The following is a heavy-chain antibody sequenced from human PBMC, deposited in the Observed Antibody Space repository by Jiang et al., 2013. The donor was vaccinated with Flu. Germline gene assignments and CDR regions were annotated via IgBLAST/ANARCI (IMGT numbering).Heavy chain of an antibody. D-gene: IGHD3-3*01. CDR1: GYTFTSYY. CDR3: ARDLPTGSYDFWSGYLEYNWFDP. Sequence: GAEVKKPGASVKVSCKASGYTFTSYYMHWVRQAPGQGLEWMGIINPSGGSTSYAQKFQGRVTMTRDTSTSTVYMELSSLRSEDTAVYYCARDLPTGSYDFWSGYLEYNWFDPWGQGTLVTVSS. V-gene: IGHV1-46*01. CDR2: INPSGGST. J-gene: IGHJ5*02.